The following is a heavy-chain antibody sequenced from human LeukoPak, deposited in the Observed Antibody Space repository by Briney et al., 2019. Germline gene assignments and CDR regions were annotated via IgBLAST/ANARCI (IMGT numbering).Heavy chain of an antibody. CDR3: ARSPDPIACSGGSCYSGVRLAY. V-gene: IGHV1-2*02. CDR2: INPNSGGT. CDR1: GYTFTGYY. D-gene: IGHD2-15*01. J-gene: IGHJ4*02. Sequence: ASVKVSCKASGYTFTGYYMHWVRQAPGQGLEWMGWINPNSGGTNYAQKFQGRVTTTRDTSISTAYMELSRLRSDDTAVYYCARSPDPIACSGGSCYSGVRLAYWGQGTLVTVSS.